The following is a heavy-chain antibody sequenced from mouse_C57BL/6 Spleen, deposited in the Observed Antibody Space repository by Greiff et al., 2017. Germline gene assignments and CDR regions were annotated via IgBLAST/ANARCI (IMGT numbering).Heavy chain of an antibody. CDR3: ARNYYGSSLYYFDY. V-gene: IGHV8-12*01. J-gene: IGHJ2*01. Sequence: QVTLKVSGPGILQSSQTLSLTCSFSGFSLSTSGMGVSWLRQPSGQGLEWLAHIYWDDDKRYNPSLKSRLTIAKDTSSNQVFLKITSVDTADTATYYCARNYYGSSLYYFDYWGQGTTLTVSS. CDR2: IYWDDDK. D-gene: IGHD1-1*01. CDR1: GFSLSTSGMG.